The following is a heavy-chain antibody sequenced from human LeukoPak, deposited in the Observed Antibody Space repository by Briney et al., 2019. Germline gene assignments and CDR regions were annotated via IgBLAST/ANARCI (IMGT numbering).Heavy chain of an antibody. D-gene: IGHD3-10*01. CDR1: GFTFSSYG. V-gene: IGHV3-30*02. Sequence: GGSLRLSCAASGFTFSSYGMHWVRQAPGKGLEWVAFIRYDGSNKYYADSVKGRFTISRDNSKNTLYLQMNSLRAEDTAVYYCAKDPDYYGSGSYYLDYWGQGTLVTVSS. CDR3: AKDPDYYGSGSYYLDY. J-gene: IGHJ4*02. CDR2: IRYDGSNK.